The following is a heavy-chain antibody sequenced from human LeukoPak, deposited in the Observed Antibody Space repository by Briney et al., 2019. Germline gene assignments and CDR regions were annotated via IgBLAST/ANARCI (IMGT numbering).Heavy chain of an antibody. Sequence: SETLSLTCSVSGASISGGTYYWGWIRQPPGKGMEWIGSIYYTGSTYDNPSLKSRVTISVDTSKNQFSLKLSSVTAADTAVYYCARRGGSGRAFDYWGQGTLVTVSS. CDR3: ARRGGSGRAFDY. D-gene: IGHD1-26*01. V-gene: IGHV4-39*01. CDR1: GASISGGTYY. J-gene: IGHJ4*02. CDR2: IYYTGST.